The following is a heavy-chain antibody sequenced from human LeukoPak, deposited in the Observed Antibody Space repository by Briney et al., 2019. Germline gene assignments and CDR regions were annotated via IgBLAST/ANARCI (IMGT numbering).Heavy chain of an antibody. J-gene: IGHJ4*02. CDR3: AKLHDQWELLSPVGY. V-gene: IGHV3-23*01. D-gene: IGHD1-26*01. CDR2: ISGSGGST. Sequence: PGGSLRLSCAASGFTFSSYAMSWVRQAPGKGLEWVSAISGSGGSTYYADSVKGRFTISRDNSKNTLYLQMNSLRAEDTAVYYCAKLHDQWELLSPVGYWGQGTLVTVSS. CDR1: GFTFSSYA.